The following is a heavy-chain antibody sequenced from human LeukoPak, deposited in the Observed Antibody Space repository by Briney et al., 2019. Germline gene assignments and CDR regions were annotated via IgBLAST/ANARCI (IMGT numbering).Heavy chain of an antibody. CDR3: GGRNNWNGPADY. CDR2: IYYSGST. J-gene: IGHJ4*02. V-gene: IGHV4-59*08. Sequence: PSETLSLTCTVSGGSISSYYWSWIRQPPGKGLEWIGYIYYSGSTNYNPSLKSRVTISVDTSKKQFSLKLSSVAAADTAVYYCGGRNNWNGPADYWGQGTLVTVSS. CDR1: GGSISSYY. D-gene: IGHD1-20*01.